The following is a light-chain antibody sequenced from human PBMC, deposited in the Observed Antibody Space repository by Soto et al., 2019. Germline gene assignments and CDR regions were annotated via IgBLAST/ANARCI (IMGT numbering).Light chain of an antibody. CDR2: DAS. CDR3: QQYNSYRLT. CDR1: QSISSW. J-gene: IGKJ4*01. V-gene: IGKV1-5*01. Sequence: DIQMTQSPSTLSASVGDRVTITCRASQSISSWLAWYQQKPGKAPKLLIYDASSLESGVPSRFSGSGSGTEFTLTISSMQPEDFATYYCQQYNSYRLTFGGGTNLEIK.